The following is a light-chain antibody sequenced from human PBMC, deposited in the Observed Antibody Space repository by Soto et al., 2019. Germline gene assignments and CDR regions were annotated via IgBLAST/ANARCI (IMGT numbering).Light chain of an antibody. CDR3: QESYSTPPT. J-gene: IGKJ4*01. CDR2: GAS. Sequence: DIEMTQSPSSLSTSVGDRVTISCRASQSISSYLNWYQQTPGKAPKLLIYGASSLHSGVPSRFSGSGSGTDFTLTISSLQPEDFATYYCQESYSTPPTFGGGTKVEIK. V-gene: IGKV1-39*01. CDR1: QSISSY.